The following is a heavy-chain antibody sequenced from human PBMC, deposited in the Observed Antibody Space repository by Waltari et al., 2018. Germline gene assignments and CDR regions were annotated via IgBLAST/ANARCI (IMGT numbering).Heavy chain of an antibody. V-gene: IGHV3-33*01. Sequence: QVQLVESGGGVVQPGRYLRLSCAASGFTFSSYGMHGVRQAPGKGLEWVAVIWFDGSNKFYADSVRGRFTISRDNSKNTLYLLMNSLRADDTAVYYCARETGSSSEAYWGQGTLVTVSS. CDR2: IWFDGSNK. J-gene: IGHJ4*02. CDR1: GFTFSSYG. CDR3: ARETGSSSEAY. D-gene: IGHD6-6*01.